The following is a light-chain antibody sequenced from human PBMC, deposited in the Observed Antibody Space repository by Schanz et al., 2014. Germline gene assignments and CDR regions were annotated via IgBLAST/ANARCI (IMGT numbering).Light chain of an antibody. J-gene: IGLJ3*02. Sequence: QSVLTQPPSVSGAPGQRVTISCTGSSSNIGGGYDVHWYQHLPGTAPKLLINTNNNRPSGVPDRFSGSKSASSASLAITGLQAEDEADYYCCSYAGSSWVFGGGTKLTVL. CDR1: SSNIGGGYD. CDR3: CSYAGSSWV. V-gene: IGLV1-40*01. CDR2: TNN.